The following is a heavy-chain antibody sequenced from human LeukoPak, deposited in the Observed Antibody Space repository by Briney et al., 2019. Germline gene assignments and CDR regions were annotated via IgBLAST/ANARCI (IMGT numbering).Heavy chain of an antibody. J-gene: IGHJ6*02. CDR1: GGSISSYY. CDR2: IYYSGST. CDR3: ASTRLEYSYGLYYYYYGMDV. V-gene: IGHV4-59*06. Sequence: PSETLSLTCTVSGGSISSYYWSWIRQPPGKGLEWIGYIYYSGSTYYNPSLKSRVTISVDTSKNQFSLKLSSVTAADTAVYYCASTRLEYSYGLYYYYYGMDVWGQGTTVTVSS. D-gene: IGHD5-18*01.